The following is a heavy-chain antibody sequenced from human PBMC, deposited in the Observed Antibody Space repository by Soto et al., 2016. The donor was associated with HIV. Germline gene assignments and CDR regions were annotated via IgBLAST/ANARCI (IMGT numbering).Heavy chain of an antibody. CDR1: GYTFTSYY. D-gene: IGHD1-26*01. J-gene: IGHJ4*02. V-gene: IGHV1-2*02. Sequence: QVQLVQSGAEVKKPGASVKVSCKASGYTFTSYYMHWVRQAPGQGLEWMGWIDPNSGRTIHAQTFQGRVTMTRDTSISTAYMELSRLISDDTAVYYCARESGSYSHFDYWGQGTLVTVSS. CDR2: IDPNSGRT. CDR3: ARESGSYSHFDY.